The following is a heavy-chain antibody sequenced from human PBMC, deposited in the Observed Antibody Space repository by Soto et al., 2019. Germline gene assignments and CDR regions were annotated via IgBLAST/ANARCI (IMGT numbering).Heavy chain of an antibody. V-gene: IGHV3-21*01. CDR2: ISSSSSYI. J-gene: IGHJ3*02. Sequence: EVQLVESGGGLVKPGGSLRLSCAASGFTFSSYSMNWVRQAPGKGLEWVSSISSSSSYIYYADSVKGRFTISRDNAKNSLYLQMNSLRAEDTAVYYCARDQGGYYESFAFDIWGQGTMVTVSS. CDR1: GFTFSSYS. D-gene: IGHD3-22*01. CDR3: ARDQGGYYESFAFDI.